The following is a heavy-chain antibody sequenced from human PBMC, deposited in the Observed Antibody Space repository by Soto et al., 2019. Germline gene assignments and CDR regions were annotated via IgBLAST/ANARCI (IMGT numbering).Heavy chain of an antibody. J-gene: IGHJ4*02. CDR1: GYSLTSDL. V-gene: IGHV5-51*01. CDR2: IYPGDSDT. Sequence: GEVLKISWKGSGYSLTSDLIGWVRQMPGKGLEWMGIIYPGDSDTRYSPSFQGQVTISADKSISTAYLQWSSLKASDTAMYYCARQSKMAPFDDWGQGTLVTVSS. CDR3: ARQSKMAPFDD.